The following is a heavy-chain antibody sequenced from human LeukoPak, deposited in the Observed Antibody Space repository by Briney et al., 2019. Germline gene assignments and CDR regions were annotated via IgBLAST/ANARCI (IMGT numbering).Heavy chain of an antibody. CDR2: IKYDGSRK. D-gene: IGHD3-10*01. J-gene: IGHJ3*01. Sequence: PGGSLRLSCAASGFTFGSHWMTWVRQAPGKGLEWLANIKYDGSRKFYVDSVKGRFSVSRDNVNYSVYLQMNSLRAEDTAVYYCVRGRALVRGGIAAFDVWGQGTLVTVSS. CDR3: VRGRALVRGGIAAFDV. V-gene: IGHV3-7*01. CDR1: GFTFGSHW.